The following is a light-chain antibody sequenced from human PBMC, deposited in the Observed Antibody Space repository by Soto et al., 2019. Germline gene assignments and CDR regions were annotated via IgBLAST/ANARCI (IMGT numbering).Light chain of an antibody. V-gene: IGKV1-12*01. CDR3: QQTHSFPLT. J-gene: IGKJ3*01. CDR2: ATS. CDR1: QGVSSW. Sequence: DIQMTQSPTSVSASVGDKVTITCRASQGVSSWLAWYQHKPGKAPNLLMYATSNLHFGVPSRFSGSGSGTDFTLTISSLQPEDFATYSCQQTHSFPLTFGPGTKVDIK.